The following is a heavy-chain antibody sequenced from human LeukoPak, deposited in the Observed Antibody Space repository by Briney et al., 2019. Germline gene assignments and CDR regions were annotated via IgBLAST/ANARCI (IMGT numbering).Heavy chain of an antibody. CDR3: AKDVSWGIADAFDI. CDR2: ITTGGPNT. J-gene: IGHJ3*02. Sequence: GGSLRLSCTASGFTFSSYTMSWVRQAPGKGLKWVSTITTGGPNTYYAGSVKGRFTISRDNAKTTLYLQMNSLRADDTAVYYCAKDVSWGIADAFDIWGQGTMVTVSS. CDR1: GFTFSSYT. V-gene: IGHV3-23*01. D-gene: IGHD6-13*01.